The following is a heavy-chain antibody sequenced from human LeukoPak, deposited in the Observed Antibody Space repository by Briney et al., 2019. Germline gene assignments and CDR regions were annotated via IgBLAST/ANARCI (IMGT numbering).Heavy chain of an antibody. D-gene: IGHD3-22*01. CDR3: AKNLTYYYDSSGPKERY. V-gene: IGHV3-48*01. Sequence: GGSLRLSCAASGFTFSSYSMNWVRQAPGKGLEWVSYISSSSSTIYYADSVKGRFTISRDNSKNTLYLQMNSLRAEDTAVYYCAKNLTYYYDSSGPKERYWGQGTLVTVSS. CDR1: GFTFSSYS. CDR2: ISSSSSTI. J-gene: IGHJ4*02.